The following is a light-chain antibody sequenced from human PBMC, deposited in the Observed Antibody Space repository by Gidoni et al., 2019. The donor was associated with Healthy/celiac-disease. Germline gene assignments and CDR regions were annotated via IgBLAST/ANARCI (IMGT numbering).Light chain of an antibody. J-gene: IGLJ3*02. CDR1: SSDVGGYNY. CDR3: SSYTSSSNWV. CDR2: DVS. V-gene: IGLV2-14*03. Sequence: SAPTQPASVSGSPGQSITISCTGTSSDVGGYNYVSWYQQHPGKAPKLMIYDVSNRPSGVSNRFSGSKSGNTASLTISGLQAEDEADYYCSSYTSSSNWVFGGGTKLTVL.